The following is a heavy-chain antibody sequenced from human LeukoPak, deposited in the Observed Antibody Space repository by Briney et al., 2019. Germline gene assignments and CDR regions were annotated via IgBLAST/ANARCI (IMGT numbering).Heavy chain of an antibody. D-gene: IGHD6-13*01. CDR1: GYTYTSYG. Sequence: ASVKVSFKASGYTYTSYGISWVRQATGKGLEWMGWISAYNGNTNYAQNLQGRATMPTDTSTSTAYMELRGLRSDGTAVYYCARAAASTGDYWGQGTLVSVAS. J-gene: IGHJ4*02. V-gene: IGHV1-18*01. CDR3: ARAAASTGDY. CDR2: ISAYNGNT.